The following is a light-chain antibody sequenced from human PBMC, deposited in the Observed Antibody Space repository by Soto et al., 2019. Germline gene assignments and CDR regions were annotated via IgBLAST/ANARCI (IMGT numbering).Light chain of an antibody. V-gene: IGKV3-15*01. J-gene: IGKJ3*01. Sequence: EIVMTQSPATLSVSPGERATLSCRASQSISSNLAWYQQRPCQAPRLLIYAASSRATGIPARFSGSGSGTAFTLSISSLQSEDFAVYYCQQYNKWPLFTFGPGTRVDVK. CDR2: AAS. CDR1: QSISSN. CDR3: QQYNKWPLFT.